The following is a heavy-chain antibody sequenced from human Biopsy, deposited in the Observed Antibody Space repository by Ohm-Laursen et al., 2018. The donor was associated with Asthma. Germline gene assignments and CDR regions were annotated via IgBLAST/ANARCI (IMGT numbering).Heavy chain of an antibody. CDR2: INSVFGTT. V-gene: IGHV1-69*13. CDR1: GGTFNAYV. J-gene: IGHJ4*02. D-gene: IGHD2-2*01. CDR3: ARKAGSCISRTCYSLDF. Sequence: ASVKVSCKSLGGTFNAYVIGWVRQAPGQGLEWMGGINSVFGTTTYPQKFQDRVTITADDSTSTVYMELSSLRSEDTAVYYCARKAGSCISRTCYSLDFWGQGTLVTVSS.